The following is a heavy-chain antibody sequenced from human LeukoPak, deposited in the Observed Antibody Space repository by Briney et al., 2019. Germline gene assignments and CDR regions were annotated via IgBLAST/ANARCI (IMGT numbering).Heavy chain of an antibody. CDR1: GFTFSSYA. J-gene: IGHJ4*02. V-gene: IGHV3-30*04. CDR2: ISYDGSNK. CDR3: ARDSNCSSTSCYPRD. Sequence: GRSLRLSCAASGFTFSSYAMHWVRQAPGKGLEWVAVISYDGSNKYYADSVKGRFTISRDNSKNTLYLQMNSLRAEDTAVYYCARDSNCSSTSCYPRDWGQGTLVTVSS. D-gene: IGHD2-2*01.